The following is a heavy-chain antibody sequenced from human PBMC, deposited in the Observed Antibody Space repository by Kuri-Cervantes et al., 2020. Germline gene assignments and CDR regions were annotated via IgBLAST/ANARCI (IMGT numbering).Heavy chain of an antibody. CDR2: IYHSGST. V-gene: IGHV4-4*02. J-gene: IGHJ4*02. Sequence: SETLSLTCAVSGGSISSSNWWSWVRQPPGKGLEWIGEIYHSGSTNYNPSLKSRVTISVDKSKNQFSLKLSSVTAADTAVYYCARVGSSSSRPYFFDDWGQGTLVTVSS. CDR3: ARVGSSSSRPYFFDD. CDR1: GGSISSSNW. D-gene: IGHD6-6*01.